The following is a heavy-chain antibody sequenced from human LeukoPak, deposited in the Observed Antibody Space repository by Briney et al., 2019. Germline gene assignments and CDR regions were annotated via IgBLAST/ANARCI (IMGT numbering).Heavy chain of an antibody. D-gene: IGHD3-10*01. CDR2: IIPIFGTA. CDR3: ARTLITMVRGGPEKNAFDY. CDR1: GGTFSSYA. Sequence: SVKVSCKASGGTFSSYAISWVRQAPGQGLEWMGGIIPIFGTANYAQKFQGRVTITADKSTSTAYMELSSLRSEDTAVYYCARTLITMVRGGPEKNAFDYWGQGTLVTVSS. J-gene: IGHJ4*02. V-gene: IGHV1-69*06.